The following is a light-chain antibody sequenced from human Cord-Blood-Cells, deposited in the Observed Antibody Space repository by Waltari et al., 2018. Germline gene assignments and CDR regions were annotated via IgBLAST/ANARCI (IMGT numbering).Light chain of an antibody. CDR3: CSYAGSSTYVV. CDR1: SCDVRGYII. J-gene: IGLJ2*01. V-gene: IGLV2-23*01. CDR2: EGS. Sequence: QSALTPPASVSGSPGQASTISCTGTSCDVRGYIIVSWYQQHPGKAHKLMIYEGSKRPSGVSNRVSGSKSGNTASLTISGLQAEDEADYYCCSYAGSSTYVVFGGGTKLTVL.